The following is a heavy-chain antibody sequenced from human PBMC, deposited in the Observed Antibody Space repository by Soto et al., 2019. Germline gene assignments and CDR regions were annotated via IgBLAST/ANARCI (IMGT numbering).Heavy chain of an antibody. CDR3: ATYCSGSNFPVPWN. Sequence: QVQLVQSGAEVKKPGASVKVSCKASGYSFITYYLHWVRQAPGQGLEWMAIINPSGGSTTYAQKFQGRVTLTRDTSTSTVYLELSSLKSDDTAGYYCATYCSGSNFPVPWNWGQGTLVTVSS. V-gene: IGHV1-46*03. CDR2: INPSGGST. CDR1: GYSFITYY. D-gene: IGHD2-15*01. J-gene: IGHJ3*01.